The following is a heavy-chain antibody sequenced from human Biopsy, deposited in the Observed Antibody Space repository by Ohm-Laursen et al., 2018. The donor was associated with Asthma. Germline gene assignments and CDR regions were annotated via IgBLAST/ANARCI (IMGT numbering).Heavy chain of an antibody. Sequence: SDTLSLTCTVSGGSISSSSYYCGWIRQPPGKGLEWMGSISYTGSAYHNPSLKSRVNISVDTSKNQFSLKLSSVTAADTAVYYCARSAKTICGVVMGSYYYGMDVWGQGTTVTVSS. J-gene: IGHJ6*02. CDR3: ARSAKTICGVVMGSYYYGMDV. CDR2: ISYTGSA. V-gene: IGHV4-39*07. D-gene: IGHD3-3*01. CDR1: GGSISSSSYY.